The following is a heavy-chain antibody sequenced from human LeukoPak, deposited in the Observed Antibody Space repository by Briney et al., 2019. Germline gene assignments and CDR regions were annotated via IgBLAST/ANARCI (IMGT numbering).Heavy chain of an antibody. V-gene: IGHV3-23*01. D-gene: IGHD2-2*01. J-gene: IGHJ6*03. Sequence: PGGSLRLSCAASRFTFSSYAMSWVRQAPGKGLEWVSAISGSGGSTYYADSVKGRFTISRDNSKNTLYLQMNSLRAEDTAVYYCAIDLEPAAMSYYMDVWGKGTTVTVSS. CDR3: AIDLEPAAMSYYMDV. CDR1: RFTFSSYA. CDR2: ISGSGGST.